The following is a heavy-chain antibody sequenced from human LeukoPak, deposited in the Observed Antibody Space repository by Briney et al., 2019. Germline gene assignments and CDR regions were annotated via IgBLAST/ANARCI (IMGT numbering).Heavy chain of an antibody. CDR1: GGSISSYY. V-gene: IGHV4-59*01. Sequence: SETLSLTCTVSGGSISSYYWSWIRQPPGKGLEWIGYIYYSGSTNYNPSLKSRVTISLDTSKNQFSLKLKSVTAADTAVYYCARSKWGYAFDIWGQGTMVTVSS. CDR2: IYYSGST. CDR3: ARSKWGYAFDI. J-gene: IGHJ3*02. D-gene: IGHD7-27*01.